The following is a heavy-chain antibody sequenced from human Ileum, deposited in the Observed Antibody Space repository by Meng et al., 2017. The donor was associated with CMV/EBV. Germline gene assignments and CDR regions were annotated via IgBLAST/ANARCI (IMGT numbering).Heavy chain of an antibody. J-gene: IGHJ3*02. Sequence: GESLKISCEASGYSFTTHWIGWVRQMPGKGLEWMGVVYGGDSDTRYSPPFQGQVTIPADKSINTAYLHWSSLKASDTAIYYCARRRGEGGSYYSGSYDIWGQGTMVTVSS. D-gene: IGHD1-26*01. CDR1: GYSFTTHW. CDR3: ARRRGEGGSYYSGSYDI. V-gene: IGHV5-51*01. CDR2: VYGGDSDT.